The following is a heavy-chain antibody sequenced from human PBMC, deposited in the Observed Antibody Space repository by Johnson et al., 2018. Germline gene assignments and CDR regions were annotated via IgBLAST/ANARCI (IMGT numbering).Heavy chain of an antibody. D-gene: IGHD1-14*01. CDR2: ISWNSGSI. CDR1: GFTFSSYA. J-gene: IGHJ6*02. CDR3: ARTPGHGMDV. V-gene: IGHV3-NL1*01. Sequence: QVQLVQSGGGVVQPGRSLRLSCAASGFTFSSYAMHWVRQAPGKGLEWVSGISWNSGSIGYADSVKGRFTISSDNSKNTLYLQRNSLRAEDTAVYYCARTPGHGMDVWGQGTTVTVSS.